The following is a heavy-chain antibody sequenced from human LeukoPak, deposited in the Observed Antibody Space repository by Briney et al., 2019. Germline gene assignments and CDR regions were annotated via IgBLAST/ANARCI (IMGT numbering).Heavy chain of an antibody. CDR2: ISGSGGST. CDR3: AKAFPLSVVATIGAFDY. Sequence: GGSLRLSCAASGFTFSSYAMSWVRQAPGKGLGWVSAISGSGGSTYYADSVKGRFTISRDNSKNTLYLQMNSLRAEDTAVYYCAKAFPLSVVATIGAFDYWGQGTLVTVSS. D-gene: IGHD5-12*01. CDR1: GFTFSSYA. J-gene: IGHJ4*02. V-gene: IGHV3-23*01.